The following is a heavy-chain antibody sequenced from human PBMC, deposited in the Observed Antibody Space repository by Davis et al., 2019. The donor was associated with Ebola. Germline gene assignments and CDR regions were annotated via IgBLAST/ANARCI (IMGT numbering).Heavy chain of an antibody. CDR2: ISAYNGNT. V-gene: IGHV1-18*01. CDR1: GYTFTSYG. J-gene: IGHJ6*02. Sequence: ASVKVSCKASGYTFTSYGITWVRQAPGQGLEWMGWISAYNGNTNYAQKVQGRVTMTTDTYTSTAYMELRSLRSDDTAVYYCARDGPDYYGLDVWGQGTAVTVSS. CDR3: ARDGPDYYGLDV.